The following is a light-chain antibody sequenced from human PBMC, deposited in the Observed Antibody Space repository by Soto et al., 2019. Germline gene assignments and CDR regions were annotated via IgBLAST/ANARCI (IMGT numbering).Light chain of an antibody. Sequence: DIQMTQSPSSVSASVGDRVTITCRASQTVNNWLAWYQQRPGKAPKLLIYASSTLQGGVPSRFSGGGSGTDFTLTISSLQPEDFATYYCQQANTFPLTFGGGTKLDIK. J-gene: IGKJ4*01. CDR3: QQANTFPLT. CDR1: QTVNNW. V-gene: IGKV1-12*01. CDR2: ASS.